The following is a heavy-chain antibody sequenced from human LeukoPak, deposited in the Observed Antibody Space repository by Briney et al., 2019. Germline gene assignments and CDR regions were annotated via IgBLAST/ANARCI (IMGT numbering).Heavy chain of an antibody. CDR1: GFIFSSHA. CDR3: AKDGLYYYDSSGYYYDWWFDP. CDR2: MSGSGGST. J-gene: IGHJ5*02. D-gene: IGHD3-22*01. V-gene: IGHV3-23*01. Sequence: GGSLRLSCAASGFIFSSHAMSWVRQAPGKGLEWVSGMSGSGGSTYYADSVKGRFTISRDNSKNTLYLQMNSLRAEDTAVYYCAKDGLYYYDSSGYYYDWWFDPWGQGTLVTVSS.